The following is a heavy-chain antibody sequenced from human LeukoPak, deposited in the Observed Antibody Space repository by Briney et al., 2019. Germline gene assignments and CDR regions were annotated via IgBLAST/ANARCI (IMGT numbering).Heavy chain of an antibody. CDR2: IYTSGST. D-gene: IGHD3-22*01. V-gene: IGHV4-61*02. Sequence: SQTLSLTCTVSGGSINSGSYYWSWIRQPAGKGLEWVGRIYTSGSTNYNPSLKSRVTISVDTSKNQFSLKLSSVTAADTAVYYCARHDDSSGYYPQPFDYWGQGTLVTVSS. CDR3: ARHDDSSGYYPQPFDY. J-gene: IGHJ4*02. CDR1: GGSINSGSYY.